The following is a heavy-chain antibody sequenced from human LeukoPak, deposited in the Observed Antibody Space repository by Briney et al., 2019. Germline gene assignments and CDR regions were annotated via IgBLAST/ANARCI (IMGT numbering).Heavy chain of an antibody. CDR2: ISYDGSNK. J-gene: IGHJ4*02. V-gene: IGHV3-30*03. Sequence: GRSLRLSCAASGFTFSSYGMHWVRQAPGKGLEWVAVISYDGSNKYYADSVKGRFTISRDNSKNTLYLQMNSLRAEDTALYYCARALSAFDYYDSSGYFDYWGQGTLVTVSS. D-gene: IGHD3-22*01. CDR3: ARALSAFDYYDSSGYFDY. CDR1: GFTFSSYG.